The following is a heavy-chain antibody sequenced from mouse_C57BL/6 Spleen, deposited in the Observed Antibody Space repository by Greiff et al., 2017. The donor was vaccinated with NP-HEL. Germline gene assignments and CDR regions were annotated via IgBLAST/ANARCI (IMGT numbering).Heavy chain of an antibody. CDR3: ARWGGYRAMDY. CDR1: GYAFSSYW. CDR2: IYPGDGDT. V-gene: IGHV1-80*01. D-gene: IGHD2-2*01. Sequence: VKLLESGAELVKPGASVKISCKSSGYAFSSYWMNWVKQRPGKGLEWIGQIYPGDGDTNYNGKFKGKATLTADKSSSTAYMQLSSLTSEDSAVYFCARWGGYRAMDYWGQGTSVTVSS. J-gene: IGHJ4*01.